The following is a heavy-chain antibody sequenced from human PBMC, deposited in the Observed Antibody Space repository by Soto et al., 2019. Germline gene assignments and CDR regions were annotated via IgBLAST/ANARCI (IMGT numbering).Heavy chain of an antibody. D-gene: IGHD5-12*01. CDR2: INAGNGNT. CDR1: GYTFTSYA. Sequence: QVQLVQSGAEVKKPGASVKVSCKASGYTFTSYAMNWVRQAPGQRLEWMGWINAGNGNTKYSQKFQGRVTITRDTSASTAYMELSSLRSEDTAVYYCARGPGGYAAFDYWGQGTLVTVSS. CDR3: ARGPGGYAAFDY. J-gene: IGHJ4*02. V-gene: IGHV1-3*01.